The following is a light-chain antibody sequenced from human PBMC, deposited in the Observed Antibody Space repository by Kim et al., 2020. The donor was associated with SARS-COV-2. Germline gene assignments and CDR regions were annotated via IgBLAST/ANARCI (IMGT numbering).Light chain of an antibody. V-gene: IGKV3-11*01. J-gene: IGKJ4*01. Sequence: LSAGDRATLSCRASLSINSCLGWYQQMPGKPPRLLIYDASNRATGIPARFSGSGSGTDFTLTISSLKPEDFGVYYCLQRHDWPLTFGGGTKVDIK. CDR2: DAS. CDR3: LQRHDWPLT. CDR1: LSINSC.